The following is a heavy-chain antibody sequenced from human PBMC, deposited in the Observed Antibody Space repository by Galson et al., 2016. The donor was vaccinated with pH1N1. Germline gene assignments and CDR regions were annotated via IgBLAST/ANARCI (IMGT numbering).Heavy chain of an antibody. CDR3: ARILRGEFLYYFDY. J-gene: IGHJ4*02. CDR2: IYTSGST. V-gene: IGHV4-61*09. CDR1: GGSISSGSYY. Sequence: TLSLTCTVSGGSISSGSYYWSWIRQPAGKGLEWIGYIYTSGSTNYNPSLKSRVTISVDTSKNQFSLKLSSVTAADTAVYSCARILRGEFLYYFDYWGQGTLVTVSS. D-gene: IGHD3-16*01.